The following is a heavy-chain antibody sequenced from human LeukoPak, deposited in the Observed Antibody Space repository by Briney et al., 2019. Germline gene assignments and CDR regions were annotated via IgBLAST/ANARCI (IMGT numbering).Heavy chain of an antibody. V-gene: IGHV3-30*02. CDR1: GFSFSNYG. Sequence: GGSLRLSRAASGFSFSNYGMHWVRQAPGKGLEWVALIQSDGSKTYSADSVKGRFTISRDNPRNTLYLQMNSLRPEDTAVYYCAKRYCKSATCRSDMDAWGQGTTVTVSS. D-gene: IGHD2-15*01. CDR3: AKRYCKSATCRSDMDA. J-gene: IGHJ6*02. CDR2: IQSDGSKT.